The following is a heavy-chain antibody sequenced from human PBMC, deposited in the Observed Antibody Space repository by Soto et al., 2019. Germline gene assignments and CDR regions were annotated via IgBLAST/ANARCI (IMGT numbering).Heavy chain of an antibody. Sequence: QVQLVQSGAEVKKPGASVTVSCKASGYTFDRYAMSWLRQAPGQGIEWMGWITGDTHEATYAQKFQGRVSLTRDRSTTTAYMELRSLRYDDPAVYYCARDRPTDHWGQGTLVTVSS. CDR2: ITGDTHEA. CDR3: ARDRPTDH. V-gene: IGHV1-18*01. J-gene: IGHJ5*02. CDR1: GYTFDRYA.